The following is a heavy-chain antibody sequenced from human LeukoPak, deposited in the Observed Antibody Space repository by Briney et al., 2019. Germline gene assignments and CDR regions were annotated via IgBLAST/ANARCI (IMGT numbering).Heavy chain of an antibody. J-gene: IGHJ4*02. V-gene: IGHV3-43*02. CDR3: ARSLPDYFDY. CDR2: ISGDGGTT. CDR1: GFTFDDYA. Sequence: GGPLRLSCAASGFTFDDYAMHWVRQAPGKGLEWVSLISGDGGTTYSADSGKGRFTISRDNSKNSLYLQMNSLRTEDTALYYCARSLPDYFDYWGQGTLVTVSS.